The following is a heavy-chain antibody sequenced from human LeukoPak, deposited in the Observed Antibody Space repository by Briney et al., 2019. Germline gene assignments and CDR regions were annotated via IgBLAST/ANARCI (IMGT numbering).Heavy chain of an antibody. CDR2: FDPEDGET. CDR3: ATGDYGGNSGRYYFDY. V-gene: IGHV1-24*01. CDR1: GYTLTELS. Sequence: ASVKVSCKVSGYTLTELSMHWVRQAPGKGLEWMGGFDPEDGETIYAQKFQGRVTMTEDTSTDTAYMELSSLRSEDTAVYYCATGDYGGNSGRYYFDYWGQGTLVTVSS. J-gene: IGHJ4*02. D-gene: IGHD4-23*01.